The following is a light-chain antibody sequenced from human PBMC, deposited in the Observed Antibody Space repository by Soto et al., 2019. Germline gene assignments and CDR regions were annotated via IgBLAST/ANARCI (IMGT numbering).Light chain of an antibody. V-gene: IGKV1-12*01. CDR3: QQSNSFPYT. CDR2: AAS. Sequence: DIQMTQSPSSVSASVGDRVTITCRASQGVSNWLAWYQQKPGKAPKLLIYAASTLRSGVPSRFMGSGSRTDFTFTISSLQPEDFATYYCQQSNSFPYTFGQGTKLEIK. J-gene: IGKJ2*01. CDR1: QGVSNW.